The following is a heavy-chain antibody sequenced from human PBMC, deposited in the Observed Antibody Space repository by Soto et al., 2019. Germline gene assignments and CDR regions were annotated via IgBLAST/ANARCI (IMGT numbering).Heavy chain of an antibody. V-gene: IGHV4-39*01. Sequence: ETLSLTCTVSGGSISSSSYYWGWFRQPPGKGLEWIGSIFYSGSTYYNPSLKSRLTVSVDTSKNQFSLKLTSVTAADTAVYYCARGYEIPRLFDYWGQGTLVTAPQ. J-gene: IGHJ4*02. CDR2: IFYSGST. D-gene: IGHD1-1*01. CDR3: ARGYEIPRLFDY. CDR1: GGSISSSSYY.